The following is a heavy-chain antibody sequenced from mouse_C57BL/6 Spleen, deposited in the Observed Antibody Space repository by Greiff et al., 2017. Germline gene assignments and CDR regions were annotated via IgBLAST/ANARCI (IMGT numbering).Heavy chain of an antibody. V-gene: IGHV1-55*01. J-gene: IGHJ4*01. Sequence: VQLQQSGAELVKPGASVKMSCKASGYTFTSYWITWVKQRPGQGLEWIGDIYPGSGSTNYNEKFKSKATLTVDTSSSTAYMQLSSLTSEDSAVYYCVCQDDYAMDDWGQGTSVTVSS. CDR3: VCQDDYAMDD. CDR1: GYTFTSYW. D-gene: IGHD3-2*02. CDR2: IYPGSGST.